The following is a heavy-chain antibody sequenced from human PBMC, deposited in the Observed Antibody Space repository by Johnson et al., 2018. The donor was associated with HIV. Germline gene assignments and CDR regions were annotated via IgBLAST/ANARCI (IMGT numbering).Heavy chain of an antibody. CDR2: ISGSAGTT. Sequence: QVQLVESGGGLVKPGGSLRLSCAASGFTFSDYYMNWIRQAPGKGLEWVSYISGSAGTTYYADSVKGRFTISRDNSKNTLYLQMNNVRAEDTAVYYCAKDWAYSSSWYDEGLAFDIWGQGTMVTVSS. CDR1: GFTFSDYY. CDR3: AKDWAYSSSWYDEGLAFDI. D-gene: IGHD6-13*01. V-gene: IGHV3-11*04. J-gene: IGHJ3*02.